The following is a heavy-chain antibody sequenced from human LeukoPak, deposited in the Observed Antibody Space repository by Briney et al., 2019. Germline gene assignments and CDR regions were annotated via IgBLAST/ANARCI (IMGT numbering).Heavy chain of an antibody. D-gene: IGHD6-6*01. Sequence: PGGSLRLSCAASGFTFSTYWMGWVRQAPGMGLEWVANIKEDGGEKYYVDSVKGRFTISRDNARTSLYLQMNSLRAEDTAVYYCARDKAQDSVYYGMDVWGQGTTATVSS. CDR1: GFTFSTYW. CDR2: IKEDGGEK. J-gene: IGHJ6*02. V-gene: IGHV3-7*01. CDR3: ARDKAQDSVYYGMDV.